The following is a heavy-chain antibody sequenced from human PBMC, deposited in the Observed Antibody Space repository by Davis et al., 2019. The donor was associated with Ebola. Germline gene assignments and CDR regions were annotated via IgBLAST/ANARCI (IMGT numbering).Heavy chain of an antibody. J-gene: IGHJ4*02. CDR2: MNPNSGNT. D-gene: IGHD3-3*01. V-gene: IGHV1-8*01. CDR1: GYIFTSYY. CDR3: ARGRFLEWLFAGGY. Sequence: ASVKVSCKASGYIFTSYYMHWVRQAPGQGLEWMGWMNPNSGNTSHAQKFQGRVTMTRNTSISTAYMELSSLRSEDTAVYYCARGRFLEWLFAGGYWGQGTLVTVSS.